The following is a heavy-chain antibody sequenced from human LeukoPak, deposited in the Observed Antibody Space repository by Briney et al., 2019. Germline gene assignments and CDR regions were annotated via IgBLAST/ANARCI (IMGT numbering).Heavy chain of an antibody. D-gene: IGHD6-19*01. J-gene: IGHJ5*02. CDR3: ARPRRSSGFNWFDP. CDR2: IIPIFGTA. V-gene: IGHV1-69*13. CDR1: GGTFSSYA. Sequence: SVKASCKASGGTFSSYAISWVRQAPGQGLEWMGGIIPIFGTANYAQKFQGRVTITADESTSTAYMELSSLRSEDTAVYYCARPRRSSGFNWFDPWGQGTLVTVSS.